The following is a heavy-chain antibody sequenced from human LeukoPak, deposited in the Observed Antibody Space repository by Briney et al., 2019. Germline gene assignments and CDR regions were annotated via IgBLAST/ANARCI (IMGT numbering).Heavy chain of an antibody. CDR1: GLAARIIS. CDR2: IFSGGGT. CDR3: AAWRGSNWFDF. Sequence: GGSRNPSVPASGLAARIISMAWSGRAPGKGLEWVSVIFSGGGTNYANSMKGRFTISRDNSKNTLYLQMNSLRGEDTAVYYCAAWRGSNWFDFWGQGTQVTVSS. J-gene: IGHJ5*01. D-gene: IGHD3-3*01. V-gene: IGHV3-53*01.